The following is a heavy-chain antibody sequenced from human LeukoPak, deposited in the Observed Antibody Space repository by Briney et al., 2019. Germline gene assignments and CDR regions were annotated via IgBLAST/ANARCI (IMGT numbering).Heavy chain of an antibody. CDR3: ARGLGDIVVVPAATPDY. CDR1: GFTFDDYG. V-gene: IGHV3-20*04. D-gene: IGHD2-2*01. CDR2: INWNGGST. J-gene: IGHJ4*02. Sequence: GGSLRLSCAASGFTFDDYGMSWVRQAPGKGLEWVSGINWNGGSTGYADSVKGRFTISRDNAKISLYLQMNSLRAEDTALYYCARGLGDIVVVPAATPDYWGQGTLVTVSS.